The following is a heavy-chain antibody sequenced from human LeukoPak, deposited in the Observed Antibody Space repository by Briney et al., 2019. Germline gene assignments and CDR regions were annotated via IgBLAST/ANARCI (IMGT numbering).Heavy chain of an antibody. CDR1: GGSFSGYY. V-gene: IGHV4-34*01. J-gene: IGHJ4*02. D-gene: IGHD1-26*01. CDR2: INHSGST. CDR3: ARGIVGATHFDY. Sequence: SETLSLTCAVYGGSFSGYYWSWIRQPPGKGLEWIGEINHSGSTNYNPSLKSRVTISVDTSKNRFSLKLSSVTAADTAVYYCARGIVGATHFDYWGQGTLVTVSS.